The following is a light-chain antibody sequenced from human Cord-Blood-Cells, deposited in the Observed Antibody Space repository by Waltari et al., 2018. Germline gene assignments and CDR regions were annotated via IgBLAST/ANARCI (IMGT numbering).Light chain of an antibody. CDR2: AAS. CDR1: QGMSSY. Sequence: IQLTQSPSSLSASVGDRVTITCRASQGMSSYLAWYQHKPGKAPKLLIYAASTLQSGVPSRFSGSGSGTDFTLTISSLQPEDVATYYCQQLNSYPLYTFGQGTKLEIK. J-gene: IGKJ2*01. CDR3: QQLNSYPLYT. V-gene: IGKV1-9*01.